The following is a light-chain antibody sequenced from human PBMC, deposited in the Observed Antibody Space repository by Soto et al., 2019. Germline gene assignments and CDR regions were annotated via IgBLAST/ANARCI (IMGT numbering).Light chain of an antibody. J-gene: IGLJ1*01. CDR3: SSFSSTSTLYV. CDR2: EVS. Sequence: QSVLTQPASVSGSPGQSITISCTGTNSDVGGHNYVSWYQHHPGKAPKLMIYEVSNRSSGVSNRFSGSKSGNTASLTISGLQAGDEADYHCSSFSSTSTLYVFGTGTKVTVL. CDR1: NSDVGGHNY. V-gene: IGLV2-14*01.